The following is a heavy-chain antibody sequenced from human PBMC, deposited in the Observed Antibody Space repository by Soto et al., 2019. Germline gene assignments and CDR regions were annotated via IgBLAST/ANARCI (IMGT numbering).Heavy chain of an antibody. V-gene: IGHV4-39*01. CDR2: IYYSGST. Sequence: SETLSLTCTVSGGSISSSSYYWGWIRQPPGKGLEWIGSIYYSGSTYYNPSLKSRVTISVDTSKNQFSLKLSSVTAADTAVYYCARRWFGELLEGYYYYGMDVWGQGTTVNVSS. CDR1: GGSISSSSYY. J-gene: IGHJ6*02. CDR3: ARRWFGELLEGYYYYGMDV. D-gene: IGHD3-10*01.